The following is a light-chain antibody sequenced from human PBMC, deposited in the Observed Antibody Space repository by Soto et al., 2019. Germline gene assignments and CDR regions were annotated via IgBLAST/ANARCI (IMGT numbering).Light chain of an antibody. Sequence: DIQMTQSPSPLSASVGDRVTFTCRASQGISSWWAWIRQKPGKALKCLIYKASSLESGVPPRFSGSESGTELTLTISSLPADAVASYYCQQYNSYWTFGQGTKVEIK. CDR2: KAS. V-gene: IGKV1-5*03. J-gene: IGKJ1*01. CDR1: QGISSW. CDR3: QQYNSYWT.